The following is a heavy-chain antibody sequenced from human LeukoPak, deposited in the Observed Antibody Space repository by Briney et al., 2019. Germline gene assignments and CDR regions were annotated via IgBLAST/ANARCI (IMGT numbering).Heavy chain of an antibody. CDR3: ARNRGGSGPQDQYWWFDP. Sequence: GASVKVSCKASGGTFSSYAIGWVRQAPGQGLEWMGGIIPIFGTANYAQKFQGRVTITADKSTSTAYMELSSLRSEDTAVYYCARNRGGSGPQDQYWWFDPWGQGTLVTVSS. J-gene: IGHJ5*02. D-gene: IGHD3-16*01. V-gene: IGHV1-69*06. CDR1: GGTFSSYA. CDR2: IIPIFGTA.